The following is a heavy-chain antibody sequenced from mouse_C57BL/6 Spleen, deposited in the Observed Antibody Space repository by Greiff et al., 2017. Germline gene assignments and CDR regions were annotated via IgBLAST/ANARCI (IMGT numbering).Heavy chain of an antibody. J-gene: IGHJ3*01. Sequence: QVQLQQSGPELVKPGASVKISCKASGYAFSSSWMNWVKQRPGKGLEWIGRIYPGDGDTNYNGKFKGKATLTADKSSSTAYMELSSLTSEDSAVXSCASGVYYECPWFAYWGQETLVTVSA. CDR3: ASGVYYECPWFAY. CDR1: GYAFSSSW. CDR2: IYPGDGDT. V-gene: IGHV1-82*01. D-gene: IGHD2-4*01.